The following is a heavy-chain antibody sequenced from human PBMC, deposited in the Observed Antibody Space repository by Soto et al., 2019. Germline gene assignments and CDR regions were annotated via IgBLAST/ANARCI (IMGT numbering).Heavy chain of an antibody. D-gene: IGHD3-10*01. CDR2: INHSGST. J-gene: IGHJ4*02. CDR1: GGSFSGYY. Sequence: QVQLQQGGAGLLKPSETLSLTCAVYGGSFSGYYWSWIRQPPGKGLEWIGEINHSGSTNYNPSLKSRVTISVDTSKNQFSLKLSSVTAADTAVYYCARGGVVRGVRGYVYWGQGTLVTVSS. CDR3: ARGGVVRGVRGYVY. V-gene: IGHV4-34*01.